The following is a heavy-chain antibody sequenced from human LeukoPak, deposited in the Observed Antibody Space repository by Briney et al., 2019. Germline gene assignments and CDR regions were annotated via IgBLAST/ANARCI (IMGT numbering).Heavy chain of an antibody. CDR1: GFTFSSYA. CDR2: ISYDGSNK. D-gene: IGHD2-21*02. V-gene: IGHV3-30*04. Sequence: GRSLRLSCAASGFTFSSYAMHWVRQAPGKGLEWVAVISYDGSNKYYADSVKGRFTISRDNSKNTLYLQMNSLRAEDTAVYYCARDSIVVVTATTPHYYYYYYVDVWGKGTTVTVSS. J-gene: IGHJ6*03. CDR3: ARDSIVVVTATTPHYYYYYYVDV.